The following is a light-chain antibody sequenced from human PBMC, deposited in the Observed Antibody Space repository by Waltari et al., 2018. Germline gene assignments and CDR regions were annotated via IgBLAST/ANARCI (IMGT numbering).Light chain of an antibody. V-gene: IGKV4-1*01. CDR2: WAS. CDR1: QSVLQSSNNNNC. CDR3: QQYYSLPYT. Sequence: DIVMTQSRASLAGSLGERATFNCQYSQSVLQSSNNNNCLAWFRQKPGQPPEVLIYWASTRVSGVPDRFSGSGSGTDFTLTISSLQAEDVAVYYCQQYYSLPYTFGQGTKLEIK. J-gene: IGKJ2*01.